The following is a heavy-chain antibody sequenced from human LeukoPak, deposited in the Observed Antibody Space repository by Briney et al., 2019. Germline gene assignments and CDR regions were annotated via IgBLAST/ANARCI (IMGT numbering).Heavy chain of an antibody. D-gene: IGHD4-17*01. J-gene: IGHJ5*02. CDR1: GGSITTRGYS. Sequence: SETLSLTCTVSGGSITTRGYSWAWIRQPPGKGLEWIGSMYYSGSTYYNPSLKGRVTISVDMSKSQFSLRLTSVTAADTAVYYCARYTTVTNWSDPWGQGTLVTVSS. V-gene: IGHV4-39*07. CDR3: ARYTTVTNWSDP. CDR2: MYYSGST.